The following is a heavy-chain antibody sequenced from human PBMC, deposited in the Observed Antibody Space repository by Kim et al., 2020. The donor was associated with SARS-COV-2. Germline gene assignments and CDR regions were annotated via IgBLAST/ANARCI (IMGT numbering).Heavy chain of an antibody. CDR2: ISYDGSNK. V-gene: IGHV3-30*18. CDR1: GFTFSSYG. Sequence: GGSLRLSCAASGFTFSSYGMHWVRQAPGKGLEWVAVISYDGSNKYYADSVKGRFTISRDNSKNTLYLQMNSLRAEDTAVYYCAKEGRGLRYSYRLDYWGQGTLVTVSS. D-gene: IGHD2-15*01. J-gene: IGHJ4*02. CDR3: AKEGRGLRYSYRLDY.